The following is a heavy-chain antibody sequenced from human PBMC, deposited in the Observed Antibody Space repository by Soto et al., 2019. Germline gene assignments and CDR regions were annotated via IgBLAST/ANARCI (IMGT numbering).Heavy chain of an antibody. CDR2: INHSGST. J-gene: IGHJ5*02. D-gene: IGHD3-16*01. Sequence: SETLSLTCAVYGGSFSGYYWSWIRQPPGKGLEWIGEINHSGSTNYNPSLKSRVTISVDTSKNQFSLKLSSVTAADTAVYYCARSPGGKLSRFRGSVLGNNWFDPWGQGTLVTVSS. CDR1: GGSFSGYY. V-gene: IGHV4-34*01. CDR3: ARSPGGKLSRFRGSVLGNNWFDP.